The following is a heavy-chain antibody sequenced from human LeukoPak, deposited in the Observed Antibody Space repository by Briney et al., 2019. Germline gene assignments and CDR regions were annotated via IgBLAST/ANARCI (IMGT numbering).Heavy chain of an antibody. CDR2: IYISGSA. CDR1: DGSFSSYC. V-gene: IGHV4-4*07. Sequence: SETLSLTCTVSDGSFSSYCWTWIRQPAGKGLEWIGRIYISGSANYNPSLNSRVTMSVDTSKSQFSLKLSSVTAADTAVYYCARVNYYYGMDVWGQGTTVTVSS. J-gene: IGHJ6*02. CDR3: ARVNYYYGMDV. D-gene: IGHD3-22*01.